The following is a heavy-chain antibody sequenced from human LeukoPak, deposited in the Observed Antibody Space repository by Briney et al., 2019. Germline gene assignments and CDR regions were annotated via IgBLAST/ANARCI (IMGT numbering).Heavy chain of an antibody. J-gene: IGHJ4*02. D-gene: IGHD6-19*01. CDR2: ISGSGGST. CDR1: GVTFSSYA. CDR3: AKRPFIAVAGTFDY. Sequence: SGGSLRLSCAASGVTFSSYAMSWVRQAPGKGLEWVSAISGSGGSTYYADSVKGRFTISRDNSKNTLYLQMNSLRAEDTAVYCCAKRPFIAVAGTFDYWGQGTLVTVSS. V-gene: IGHV3-23*01.